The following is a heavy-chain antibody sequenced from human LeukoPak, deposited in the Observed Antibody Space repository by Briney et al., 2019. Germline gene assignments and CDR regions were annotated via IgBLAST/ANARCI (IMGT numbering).Heavy chain of an antibody. J-gene: IGHJ6*02. CDR1: GFTFSSYA. D-gene: IGHD3-3*01. CDR2: ISYDGSNK. Sequence: PGGSLRLSCAASGFTFSSYAMSWVRQAPGKGLEWVAIISYDGSNKYYADSVKGRFTISRDNSKNTLYLQMNSLRDEDTAVYYCAREPLSTIPHYYYGMDVWGQGTTVTVSS. V-gene: IGHV3-30-3*01. CDR3: AREPLSTIPHYYYGMDV.